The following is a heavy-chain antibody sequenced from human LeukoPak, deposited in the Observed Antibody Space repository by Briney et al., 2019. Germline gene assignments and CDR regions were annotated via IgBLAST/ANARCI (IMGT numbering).Heavy chain of an antibody. V-gene: IGHV4-38-2*01. Sequence: SETLSLTCAVSGYSISSGYYWGWIRQPPGKGLEWIGSIYHSGSTYYNPSLKSRVTISVDTSKNQFSLKLSSVTAADTAVYYCATGYSSGWSARFDPWGQGTLVTASS. J-gene: IGHJ5*02. CDR2: IYHSGST. CDR1: GYSISSGYY. CDR3: ATGYSSGWSARFDP. D-gene: IGHD6-19*01.